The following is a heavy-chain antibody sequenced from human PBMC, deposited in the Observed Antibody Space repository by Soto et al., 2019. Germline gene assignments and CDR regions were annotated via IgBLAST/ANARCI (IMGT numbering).Heavy chain of an antibody. CDR3: TRDGDSADYGY. V-gene: IGHV1-69*06. CDR1: GDTFGRNA. J-gene: IGHJ4*02. D-gene: IGHD2-21*01. Sequence: QVQLVQSGAEVKRPGSSVKVSCKASGDTFGRNAIHWVRQAPGQGLEWMGGIIPMFPTTNYAQKFKGRLTIYADTSTGTAYMEMTCLRSEDTAVYYCTRDGDSADYGYWGQGTLVTVSS. CDR2: IIPMFPTT.